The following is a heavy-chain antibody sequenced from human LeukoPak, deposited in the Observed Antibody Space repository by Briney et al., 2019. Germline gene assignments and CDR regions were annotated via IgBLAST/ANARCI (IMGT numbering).Heavy chain of an antibody. Sequence: PGGSLRLSCEAAGFTIPSYAMSWVRQAPGKGLEWVSALSVRGDTTDYADSVKGRFTISRDNSKSTLSLQMISLRAEDTAVYYCVKGWELRHDAFDIWGQGTMVTVSS. CDR2: LSVRGDTT. CDR1: GFTIPSYA. J-gene: IGHJ3*02. V-gene: IGHV3-23*01. CDR3: VKGWELRHDAFDI. D-gene: IGHD1-26*01.